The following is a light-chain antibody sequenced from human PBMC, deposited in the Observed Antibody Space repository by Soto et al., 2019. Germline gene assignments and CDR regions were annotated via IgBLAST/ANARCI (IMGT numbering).Light chain of an antibody. CDR2: GAS. CDR1: QSVSSSY. V-gene: IGKV3-20*01. J-gene: IGKJ2*01. CDR3: QQYGRTPYT. Sequence: EIVLTQSPGTLSLSPGERATLSCRASQSVSSSYLAWYQQKPGQTPRLLIYGASSKATGIPDRFSGSRSGTDFTLTISRLEPEDFAVYYCQQYGRTPYTFGQGTKLEIK.